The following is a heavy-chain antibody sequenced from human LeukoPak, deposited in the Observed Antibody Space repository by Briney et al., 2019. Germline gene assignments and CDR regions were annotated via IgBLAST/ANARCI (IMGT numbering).Heavy chain of an antibody. Sequence: ASVKVSCKASGYTFTSYGISWVRQAPGQGFEWMGWISAYNGNTNYAQKLQGRVTMTTDTSTSTAYMELRSLRSDDTAVYYCARVGLGYSSSWTPDYWGQGTLVTVSS. V-gene: IGHV1-18*01. CDR1: GYTFTSYG. D-gene: IGHD6-13*01. CDR3: ARVGLGYSSSWTPDY. J-gene: IGHJ4*02. CDR2: ISAYNGNT.